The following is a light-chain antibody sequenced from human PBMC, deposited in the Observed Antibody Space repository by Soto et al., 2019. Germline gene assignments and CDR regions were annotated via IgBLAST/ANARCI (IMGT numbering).Light chain of an antibody. V-gene: IGKV3-15*01. CDR2: GAS. CDR3: KQYNKWPVT. Sequence: IVMKQSPATLSVSPGERATLSCRASQSVSSTLAWYQQKPGQAPRLLIYGASTRATGIPARFSGSGSGTEFTLTISSLQSEDFAVYYCKQYNKWPVTFGGGTKVDIK. J-gene: IGKJ4*01. CDR1: QSVSST.